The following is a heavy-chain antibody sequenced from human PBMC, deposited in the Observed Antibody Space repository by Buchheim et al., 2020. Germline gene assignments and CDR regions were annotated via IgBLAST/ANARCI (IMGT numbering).Heavy chain of an antibody. D-gene: IGHD6-13*01. CDR3: ARVDAAGPGPSYYYYYYGMDV. V-gene: IGHV1-2*02. CDR1: GYTFTGYY. Sequence: QVQLVQSGAEVKKPGASVKVSCKASGYTFTGYYMHWVRQAPGQGLEWMGWINPNSGGTNYAQKLQGRVTMTRDTSIRTAYMELSRLRSDDTAVYYCARVDAAGPGPSYYYYYYGMDVWGQGTT. CDR2: INPNSGGT. J-gene: IGHJ6*02.